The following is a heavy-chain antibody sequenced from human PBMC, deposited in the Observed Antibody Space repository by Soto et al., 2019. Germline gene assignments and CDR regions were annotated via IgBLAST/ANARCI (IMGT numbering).Heavy chain of an antibody. V-gene: IGHV4-59*08. Sequence: QVQLQESGPGLLKPPETLSLTCTVSVGSISSYSWSWIRRPPGKGLEWIGDIYYSGSTNYNPSLKSRVTISVDTSKNQFSLKLSSVTAADTAVYFCARRYGLSAFDIWGQGTMVTVSS. D-gene: IGHD3-10*01. CDR3: ARRYGLSAFDI. CDR1: VGSISSYS. CDR2: IYYSGST. J-gene: IGHJ3*02.